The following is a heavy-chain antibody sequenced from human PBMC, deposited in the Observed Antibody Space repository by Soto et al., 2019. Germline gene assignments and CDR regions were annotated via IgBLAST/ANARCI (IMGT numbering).Heavy chain of an antibody. D-gene: IGHD3-3*01. CDR1: GFTFSSYG. V-gene: IGHV3-30*03. J-gene: IGHJ6*02. CDR3: AIVEGDFWSGHYGMDV. CDR2: ISYDGSNK. Sequence: LGGSVRLSCAASGFTFSSYGMHWVRQAPGKGLEWVAVISYDGSNKYYADSVKGRFTISRDNSKNTLYLQMNSLRAEDKAVYYCAIVEGDFWSGHYGMDVSGQGTTVIVSS.